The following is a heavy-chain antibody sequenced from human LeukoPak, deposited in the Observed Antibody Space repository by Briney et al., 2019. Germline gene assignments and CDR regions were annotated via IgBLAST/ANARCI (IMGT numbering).Heavy chain of an antibody. V-gene: IGHV4-34*01. CDR1: GGSFSGYY. CDR2: INHSGST. D-gene: IGHD2-15*01. CDR3: ARQYCSGGSCYYDY. J-gene: IGHJ4*02. Sequence: SETLSLTCAVYGGSFSGYYWSWIRQPPGKGLEWIGEINHSGSTNYNPSLKSRVTISVDTSKNQFSLKLSSVTAADTAVYYCARQYCSGGSCYYDYWGQGTLVTVSS.